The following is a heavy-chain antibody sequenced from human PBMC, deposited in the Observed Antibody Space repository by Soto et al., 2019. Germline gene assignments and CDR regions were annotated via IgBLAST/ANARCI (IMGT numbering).Heavy chain of an antibody. CDR1: GGSISSGDYY. CDR2: IYYSGST. V-gene: IGHV4-30-4*01. Sequence: PSETLSLTCTVSGGSISSGDYYWSWIRQPPGKGLEWIGYIYYSGSTYYNPSLKSRVTISVDTSKNQFSLKLSSVTAADTAVYYCARDHEYYYDSSGYPAYYYYGMDVWGQGTTVTVSS. J-gene: IGHJ6*02. CDR3: ARDHEYYYDSSGYPAYYYYGMDV. D-gene: IGHD3-22*01.